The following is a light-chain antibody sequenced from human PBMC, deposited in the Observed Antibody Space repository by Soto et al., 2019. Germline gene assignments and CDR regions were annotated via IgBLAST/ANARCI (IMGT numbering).Light chain of an antibody. CDR1: QSISSN. J-gene: IGKJ1*01. V-gene: IGKV3-15*01. CDR2: DAF. CDR3: QQYNNWPET. Sequence: EIRMTQSPATLSVSPGERATLSCRASQSISSNLAWYHHKPGQAPRLLIYDAFTRATGIPARFSGSGSGTEFTLTISSLQSEDFAVYYCQQYNNWPETFGQGTKVEIK.